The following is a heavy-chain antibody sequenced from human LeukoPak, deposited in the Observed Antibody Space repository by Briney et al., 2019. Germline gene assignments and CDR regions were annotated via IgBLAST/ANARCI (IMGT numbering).Heavy chain of an antibody. V-gene: IGHV1-2*02. CDR1: GYTFTSYY. CDR2: INPNSGGT. CDR3: ARGGYSGTEKPNDY. Sequence: ASVKVSCKASGYTFTSYYMHWVQQAPGQGLEWMGWINPNSGGTYYTQKFQGRVTMTRDTSISTAYMELSSLRSDDTAVYYCARGGYSGTEKPNDYWGQGTLVTVSS. J-gene: IGHJ4*02. D-gene: IGHD1-26*01.